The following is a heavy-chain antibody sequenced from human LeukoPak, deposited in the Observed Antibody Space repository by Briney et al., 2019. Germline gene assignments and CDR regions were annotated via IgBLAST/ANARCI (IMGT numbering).Heavy chain of an antibody. Sequence: SETLSLTCTVSGGSISSYYWSWIRQPPGKGLEWVGYIYYSGSTNYNPSLKSRVTISVDTSRNQFSLKLSSVTAADTAVYYCASSLGYCSSTSCRNWFDPWGQGTLVTVSS. V-gene: IGHV4-59*08. CDR3: ASSLGYCSSTSCRNWFDP. CDR2: IYYSGST. D-gene: IGHD2-2*01. J-gene: IGHJ5*02. CDR1: GGSISSYY.